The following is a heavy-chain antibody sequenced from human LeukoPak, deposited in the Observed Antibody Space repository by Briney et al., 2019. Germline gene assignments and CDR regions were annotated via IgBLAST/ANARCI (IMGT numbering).Heavy chain of an antibody. CDR3: AREYYGSSGYYNDY. Sequence: SETLSLTCTVSGGSISSGSFYWTWIRQPAGKGLEWIGRIYTSGGPNYNPSHKSRVTISVDTSKNQFSLKLTSVTAADTAVYYCAREYYGSSGYYNDYWGQGALVTVSS. CDR2: IYTSGGP. V-gene: IGHV4-61*02. CDR1: GGSISSGSFY. J-gene: IGHJ4*02. D-gene: IGHD3-22*01.